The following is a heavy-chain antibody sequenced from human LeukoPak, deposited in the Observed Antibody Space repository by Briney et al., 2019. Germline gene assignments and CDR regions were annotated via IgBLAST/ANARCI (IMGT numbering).Heavy chain of an antibody. CDR2: IKSKTDGGTT. CDR3: TTDFPARNLGLGSGSTEFDY. D-gene: IGHD3-10*01. Sequence: PGGSLRLSCAASGFTFSNAWMSWVRQAPGKGLEWVGRIKSKTDGGTTDYAAPVKGRFTISRDDSKNTLYLQMNSLKTEDTAVYYCTTDFPARNLGLGSGSTEFDYWGQGTLVTVSS. CDR1: GFTFSNAW. V-gene: IGHV3-15*01. J-gene: IGHJ4*02.